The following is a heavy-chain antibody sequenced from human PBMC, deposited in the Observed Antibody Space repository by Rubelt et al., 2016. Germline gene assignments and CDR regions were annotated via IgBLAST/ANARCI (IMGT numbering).Heavy chain of an antibody. V-gene: IGHV4-34*02. CDR2: INLGGST. D-gene: IGHD6-13*01. J-gene: IGHJ4*02. CDR3: ARGVPGYSSTCYRQ. CDR1: GGSFSGYS. Sequence: QVQLQQWGAGLLKPSETLSLTCAVFGGSFSGYSRSWIRQPPGKGLEWIGEINLGGSTTYNPSLKSRVTISVDTSKNQFSLKLSSVTAADTAVYYCARGVPGYSSTCYRQWGQGTLVTVSS.